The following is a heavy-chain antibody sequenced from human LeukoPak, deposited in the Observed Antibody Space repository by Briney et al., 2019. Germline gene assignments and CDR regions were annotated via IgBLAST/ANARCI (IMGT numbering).Heavy chain of an antibody. D-gene: IGHD1-14*01. V-gene: IGHV3-30-3*01. Sequence: GGSLRLSCAASGFTFSNYAMHWIRQAPGKGLEWVGVIFYDGDSKHYADSVKGRFTISRDNSQSTLYLQMSSLRGEDTAVYYCARDPRGPTGNDHNGRDSFDFWGRGALVTVSS. CDR3: ARDPRGPTGNDHNGRDSFDF. J-gene: IGHJ4*02. CDR1: GFTFSNYA. CDR2: IFYDGDSK.